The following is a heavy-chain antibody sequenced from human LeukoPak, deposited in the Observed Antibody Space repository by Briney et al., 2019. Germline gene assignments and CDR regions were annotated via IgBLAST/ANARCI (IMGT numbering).Heavy chain of an antibody. Sequence: PSETLSLTCSVSGGSISSGDYYWSRVRQSPEEGLEWIGYIYYNGDTDYNPSLKSRVTISVDTSKNQFSLKLSSVTAADTAVYYCARQGYGDFPRPYYFDDCSQGTLATVSS. D-gene: IGHD4-17*01. CDR1: GGSISSGDYY. CDR3: ARQGYGDFPRPYYFDD. J-gene: IGHJ4*02. CDR2: IYYNGDT. V-gene: IGHV4-30-4*01.